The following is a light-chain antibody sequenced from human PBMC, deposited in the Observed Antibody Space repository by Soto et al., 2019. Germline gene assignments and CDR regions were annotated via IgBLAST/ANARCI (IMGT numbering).Light chain of an antibody. V-gene: IGKV1-39*01. J-gene: IGKJ2*01. CDR3: QQSYSTPYT. Sequence: DIQVTQSPSSLSASVGDKVTITCRASQNIITSLNWYQQKPGKAPKLLIYSASSLQIGVPSRFSGSRSGTDFTLTISSLQPEDFATYFCQQSYSTPYTFGQGTKLEIK. CDR2: SAS. CDR1: QNIITS.